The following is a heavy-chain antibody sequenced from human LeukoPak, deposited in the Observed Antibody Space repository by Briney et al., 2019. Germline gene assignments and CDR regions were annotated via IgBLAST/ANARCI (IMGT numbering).Heavy chain of an antibody. J-gene: IGHJ4*02. D-gene: IGHD4-17*01. CDR1: GFTFSNYA. CDR2: ISDSGVGT. V-gene: IGHV3-23*01. CDR3: AKCTTWNTHYPIDY. Sequence: GGSLILSCAASGFTFSNYAMSWVRQAPGVGLEWVSGISDSGVGTYYADSVKGRFTISRDNSKNTLYLQMSSLRAEDTAVYYCAKCTTWNTHYPIDYWGQGTLVSVSS.